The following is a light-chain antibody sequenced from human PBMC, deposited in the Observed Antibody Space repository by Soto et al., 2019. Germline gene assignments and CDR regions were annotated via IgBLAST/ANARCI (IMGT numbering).Light chain of an antibody. V-gene: IGLV1-44*01. CDR3: AAWDDSLNGHVV. CDR1: SSNIGSNT. CDR2: NNN. Sequence: QSVLTQPPSASGTPGQRVTISCSGSSSNIGSNTVNWYQQLPGTAPKLLIYNNNQRPSGVPDRFSGSKSGTSASLAISGPQSEDEADYYCAAWDDSLNGHVVFGGGTKVTVL. J-gene: IGLJ2*01.